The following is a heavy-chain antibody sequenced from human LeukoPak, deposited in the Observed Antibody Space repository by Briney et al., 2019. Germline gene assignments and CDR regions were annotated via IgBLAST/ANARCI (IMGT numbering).Heavy chain of an antibody. D-gene: IGHD4-11*01. CDR3: ARSLSGVTRAFDY. CDR2: IYYSGTT. V-gene: IGHV4-59*08. Sequence: PSETLSLTCTVSGGSISSYYWSWIRQPPEKGLEWIGYIYYSGTTNYNPPVKSRVTISVDTSKNQFSLKLSSVTAADTAVCYCARSLSGVTRAFDYWGQGTLVTVSS. CDR1: GGSISSYY. J-gene: IGHJ4*02.